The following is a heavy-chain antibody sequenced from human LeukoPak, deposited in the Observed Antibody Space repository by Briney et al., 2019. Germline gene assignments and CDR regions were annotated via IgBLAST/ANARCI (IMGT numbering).Heavy chain of an antibody. D-gene: IGHD3-22*01. CDR1: GDATTGSSYY. J-gene: IGHJ4*02. Sequence: SETLSLTCTVSGDATTGSSYYWGWIRQPPGKGLEWIGSMYYSGSTYSNPSLKSRVTMSADTSKNQFSLKLSSVSAADTAVYYCARQYYDRTGYYYFDYWDQGTLVSVSS. CDR3: ARQYYDRTGYYYFDY. V-gene: IGHV4-39*01. CDR2: MYYSGST.